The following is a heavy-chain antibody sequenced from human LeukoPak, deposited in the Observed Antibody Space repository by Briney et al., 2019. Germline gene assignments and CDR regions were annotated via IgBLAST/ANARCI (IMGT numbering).Heavy chain of an antibody. CDR2: IWYDGSNK. CDR1: GFTFSSSA. Sequence: GGSLRLSCAASGFTFSSSAMSWVRQVPGKGLEWVAVIWYDGSNKYYADSVKGRFTISRDNSKNTLYLQMNSLRAEDTAVYYCARSYGFLRYFDYWGQGTLVTVSS. J-gene: IGHJ4*02. CDR3: ARSYGFLRYFDY. V-gene: IGHV3-33*08. D-gene: IGHD5-18*01.